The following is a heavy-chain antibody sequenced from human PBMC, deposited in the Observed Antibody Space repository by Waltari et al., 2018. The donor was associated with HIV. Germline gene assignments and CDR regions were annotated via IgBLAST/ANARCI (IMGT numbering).Heavy chain of an antibody. V-gene: IGHV1-18*01. J-gene: IGHJ4*02. CDR3: ARDRASYNWNDSLDY. CDR1: GYTFTSYG. Sequence: QVLLVQSGAEVKKPGASVKVSCKSSGYTFTSYGISWVRQAPGQGLEWMGWISVYNGNTNYAQKLQGRVTMTTDTSTSTAYMELRSLRSDDTAVYYCARDRASYNWNDSLDYWGQGTLVTVSS. D-gene: IGHD1-20*01. CDR2: ISVYNGNT.